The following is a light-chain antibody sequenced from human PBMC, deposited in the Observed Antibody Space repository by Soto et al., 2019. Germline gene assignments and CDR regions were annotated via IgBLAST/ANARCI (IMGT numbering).Light chain of an antibody. CDR1: QTVRNNY. CDR2: DAS. V-gene: IGKV3-20*01. J-gene: IGKJ4*01. Sequence: EFVLTQSPGTLSLSPGERATLSCRASQTVRNNYLAWYQQKPGQAPRLLIYDASSRATGIPDRFSGGGSGTDFTLTIRRMATEDFAVYYCQQYNNWPLTFGGGTKVDIK. CDR3: QQYNNWPLT.